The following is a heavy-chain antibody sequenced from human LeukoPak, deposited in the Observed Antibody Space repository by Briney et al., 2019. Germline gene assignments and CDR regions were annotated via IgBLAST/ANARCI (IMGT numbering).Heavy chain of an antibody. D-gene: IGHD6-13*01. Sequence: ASVKVSCKASGYTFPSYTMHWVRQAPGQRLEWMGWINIANGNTRYSQKFPDRVTITRDTSASTAYVDLSSLTSEDTAVYYCARQAAAGPKFDCWGQGTLVTVSS. CDR1: GYTFPSYT. CDR3: ARQAAAGPKFDC. V-gene: IGHV1-3*04. J-gene: IGHJ4*02. CDR2: INIANGNT.